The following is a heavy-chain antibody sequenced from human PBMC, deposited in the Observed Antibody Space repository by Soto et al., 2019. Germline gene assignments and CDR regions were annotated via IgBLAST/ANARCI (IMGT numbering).Heavy chain of an antibody. V-gene: IGHV1-69*02. CDR3: ARALWYYYDSSGYYYFDY. Sequence: QVQLVQSGAEVKKPGSSVKVSCKASGGTFSSYTISWVRQAPGQGLEWMGRIIPILGIANYAQKFQGRVTITADXXTXTXXMELGSLRSEDTAVYYCARALWYYYDSSGYYYFDYWGQGTLVTVSS. D-gene: IGHD3-22*01. J-gene: IGHJ4*02. CDR2: IIPILGIA. CDR1: GGTFSSYT.